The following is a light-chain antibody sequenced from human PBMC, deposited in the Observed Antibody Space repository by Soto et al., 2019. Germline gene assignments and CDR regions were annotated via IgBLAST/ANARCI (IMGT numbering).Light chain of an antibody. J-gene: IGLJ1*01. CDR2: EVN. Sequence: QSVLTQPPSASGSPGQSVAISCTGTSSDVGGYNYVSWYQQHPGKAPKLMIYEVNKRPSGVPDRFSGSKSGNTASLTVSGLQAEDEDDYYCSSYAGSSNVLGNGTTVTVL. V-gene: IGLV2-8*01. CDR1: SSDVGGYNY. CDR3: SSYAGSSNV.